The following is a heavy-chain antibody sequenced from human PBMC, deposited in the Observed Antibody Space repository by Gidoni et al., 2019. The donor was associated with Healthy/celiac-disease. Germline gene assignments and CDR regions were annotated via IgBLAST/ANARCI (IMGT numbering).Heavy chain of an antibody. D-gene: IGHD3-10*01. Sequence: EVQLLESGGGLVQPGGSLRLSCAASGFTFSSYAMSWVRQAPGKGLEWVSAISGSGGSTYYADSVKGRFTISRDNSKNTLYLQMNSLRAEDTAVYYCAKGTFRGVIILRWFDPWGQGTLVTVSS. J-gene: IGHJ5*02. CDR1: GFTFSSYA. CDR3: AKGTFRGVIILRWFDP. CDR2: ISGSGGST. V-gene: IGHV3-23*01.